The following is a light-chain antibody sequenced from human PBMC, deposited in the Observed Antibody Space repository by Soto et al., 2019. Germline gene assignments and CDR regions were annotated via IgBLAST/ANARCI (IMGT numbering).Light chain of an antibody. CDR2: GNS. CDR1: SSNIGAGYD. J-gene: IGLJ2*01. Sequence: QSVLTQPPSVSGAPGQRVTISCTGSSSNIGAGYDVHWYQQLPGTAPKLLIYGNSNRPSGVPDRFSGSKSGTSASLAITGLQAEDEADYYCSSFGGSNDVLFGGGTKVTVL. V-gene: IGLV1-40*01. CDR3: SSFGGSNDVL.